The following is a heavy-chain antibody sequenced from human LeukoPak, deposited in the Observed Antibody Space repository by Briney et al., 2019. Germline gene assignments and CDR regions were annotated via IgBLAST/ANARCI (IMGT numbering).Heavy chain of an antibody. CDR1: GLTFSSYA. CDR2: ISGSGGST. J-gene: IGHJ4*02. V-gene: IGHV3-23*01. D-gene: IGHD6-19*01. Sequence: GGSLRLSCAASGLTFSSYAMSWVRQAPGKGLEWVSGISGSGGSTYYADSVKGRFTISRDNSKNTLYLQMNSLRAEDTAVYYCAKKRVVVAGTHYFDYWGQGTLVTVSS. CDR3: AKKRVVVAGTHYFDY.